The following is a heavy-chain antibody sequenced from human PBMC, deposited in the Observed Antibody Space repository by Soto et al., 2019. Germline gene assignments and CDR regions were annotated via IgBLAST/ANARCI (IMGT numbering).Heavy chain of an antibody. V-gene: IGHV6-1*01. D-gene: IGHD1-26*01. Sequence: SRALSLTCAVSGDSASSNSAAWDWIRQSPSRGLEWLGRTYYRSKWYNDYAVSVKSRITINPDTSKNQFSLQLNSVTAEDTDVYYCARAPGGIDAFDIWGQGTLVTVSS. CDR3: ARAPGGIDAFDI. CDR1: GDSASSNSAA. J-gene: IGHJ3*02. CDR2: TYYRSKWYN.